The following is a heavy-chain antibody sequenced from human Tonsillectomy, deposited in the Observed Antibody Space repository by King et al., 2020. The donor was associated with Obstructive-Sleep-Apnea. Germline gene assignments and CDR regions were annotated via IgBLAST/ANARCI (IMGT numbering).Heavy chain of an antibody. CDR3: ARVSGFDDAFDI. J-gene: IGHJ3*02. V-gene: IGHV3-66*01. CDR2: IYSGGST. Sequence: VQLVESGGGLVQPGGSLRLSCAASGFTARSHYMSWVRQAPGKGLGWVSVIYSGGSTYDADSLKGRFTISRDNSKNTRYLQMNSLRAEDTAVYYCARVSGFDDAFDIWGQGTMVTVSS. CDR1: GFTARSHY. D-gene: IGHD3-22*01.